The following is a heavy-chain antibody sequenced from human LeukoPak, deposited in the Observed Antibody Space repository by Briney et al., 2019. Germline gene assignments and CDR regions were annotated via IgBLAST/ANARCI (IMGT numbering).Heavy chain of an antibody. J-gene: IGHJ3*02. CDR2: IYSNEAT. CDR3: ARRNDFHI. V-gene: IGHV4-4*08. CDR1: GGSIKGYH. Sequence: PSETLSLTCTVSGGSIKGYHWSWIRQPPGKGLDRIGYIYSNEATEYKPSLKSRVTISADTSKNQFSLKLTSVSAADTAIYYCARRNDFHIWGQGTMVTVSS.